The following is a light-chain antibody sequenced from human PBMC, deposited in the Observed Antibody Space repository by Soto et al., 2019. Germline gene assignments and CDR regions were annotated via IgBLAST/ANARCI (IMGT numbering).Light chain of an antibody. CDR3: QQYNNWPPYT. CDR2: GAS. Sequence: EIVMTQSPATLSVSPGDRATLSCRASQSVSSDLAWYQQKPGQAPRLLIYGASTRAPGIPTRFSCSGSGTEFTLPISSLQSEDFAVYYCQQYNNWPPYTFGQGTKLEIK. J-gene: IGKJ2*01. CDR1: QSVSSD. V-gene: IGKV3-15*01.